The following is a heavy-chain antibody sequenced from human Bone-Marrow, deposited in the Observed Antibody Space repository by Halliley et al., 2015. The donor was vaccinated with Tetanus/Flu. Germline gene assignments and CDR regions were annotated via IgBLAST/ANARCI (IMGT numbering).Heavy chain of an antibody. D-gene: IGHD4-17*01. J-gene: IGHJ4*02. CDR2: SRKKANSYTT. Sequence: SLRLSCAASGFIFSIHHMDWVRQAPGKGLEWVGLSRKKANSYTTEYAASVKGRFTISRDESKNSLYLEMNSLKSEDTAVYYGASVYGDYGLGALGGQGTLVTVSS. CDR3: ASVYGDYGLGAL. V-gene: IGHV3-72*01. CDR1: GFIFSIHH.